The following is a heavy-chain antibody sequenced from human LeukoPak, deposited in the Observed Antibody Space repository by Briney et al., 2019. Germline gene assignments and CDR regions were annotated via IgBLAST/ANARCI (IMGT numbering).Heavy chain of an antibody. D-gene: IGHD3-10*01. V-gene: IGHV3-7*04. CDR3: ARGLKGYGSGSYDS. CDR2: IKQDGSEK. J-gene: IGHJ4*02. CDR1: EFTVSSNY. Sequence: GGSLRLSCAASEFTVSSNYMNWVRQAPGKGLEWVANIKQDGSEKYYVDSVKGRFTISRDNAKNSLYLQMNSLRAEDTAVYYCARGLKGYGSGSYDSWGQGTLVTVSS.